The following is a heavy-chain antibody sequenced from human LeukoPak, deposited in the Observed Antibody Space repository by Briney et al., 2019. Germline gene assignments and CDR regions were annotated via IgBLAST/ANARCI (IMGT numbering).Heavy chain of an antibody. V-gene: IGHV4-34*01. CDR1: GGSFSGYY. CDR3: APRGAAAQFDY. D-gene: IGHD6-25*01. J-gene: IGHJ4*02. CDR2: INHSGST. Sequence: SETLSLTCAVYGGSFSGYYWSWIRQPPGKGLEWIGEINHSGSTNYNPSLKSRVTISVDTSKNQYSLKLSSVTAADTAVYYCAPRGAAAQFDYWGQGTLVTVPS.